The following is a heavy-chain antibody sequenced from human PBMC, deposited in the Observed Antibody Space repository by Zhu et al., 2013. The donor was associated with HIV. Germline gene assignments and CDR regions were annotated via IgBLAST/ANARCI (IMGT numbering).Heavy chain of an antibody. Sequence: QVQLQESGPGLVKPSETLSLTCTASGGSISSYYWSWIRQPPGKGLEWIGYIYYSGSTNYNPSLKSRVTISVDTSKNQFSLKLSSVTAADTAVYYCARVFSWGLVVEYRNAFDVWGQGDNGHRLF. D-gene: IGHD2-2*01. V-gene: IGHV4-59*01. J-gene: IGHJ3*01. CDR3: ARVFSWGLVVEYRNAFDV. CDR1: GGSISSYY. CDR2: IYYSGST.